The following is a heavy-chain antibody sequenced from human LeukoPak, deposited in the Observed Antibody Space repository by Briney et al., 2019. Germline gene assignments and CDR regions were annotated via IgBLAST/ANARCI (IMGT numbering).Heavy chain of an antibody. CDR2: IYPSDSNT. V-gene: IGHV5-51*01. J-gene: IGHJ4*02. D-gene: IGHD2-15*01. CDR3: ALNPRGYCSGGSCYIGY. Sequence: GESLKISCKGPGYSFANYWIGWVRQMPGKGLEWMGIIYPSDSNTRYNPSFQGQVTISADKSISTAYLQWGSLKASDTAMYYCALNPRGYCSGGSCYIGYWGQGTLVTVSS. CDR1: GYSFANYW.